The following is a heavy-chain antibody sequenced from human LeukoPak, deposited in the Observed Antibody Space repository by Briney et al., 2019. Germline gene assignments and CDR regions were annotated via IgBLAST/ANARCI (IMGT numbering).Heavy chain of an antibody. D-gene: IGHD1-26*01. Sequence: SQTLSLTCAVSGGSISSGGSSWSWIRQPPGKGLEWIGYIYHSGSTYYNPSLKSRVTISVDTSKNQFSLKLSSVTAADTAVYYCARHRGSYYYYYGMDVWGQGTTVTVSS. J-gene: IGHJ6*02. V-gene: IGHV4-30-2*01. CDR3: ARHRGSYYYYYGMDV. CDR1: GGSISSGGSS. CDR2: IYHSGST.